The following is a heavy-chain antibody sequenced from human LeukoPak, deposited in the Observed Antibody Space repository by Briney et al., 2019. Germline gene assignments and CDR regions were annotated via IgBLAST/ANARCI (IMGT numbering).Heavy chain of an antibody. Sequence: PSETLSLTCTVSGGSISSYYWSWIRQPPGKGLEWIGYIYYSGSTYYNPSLKSRVTISVDTSKNQFSLKLSSVTAADTAVYYCARVAVIKSAFDYWGQGTLVTVSS. CDR3: ARVAVIKSAFDY. CDR1: GGSISSYY. V-gene: IGHV4-59*12. D-gene: IGHD3-22*01. CDR2: IYYSGST. J-gene: IGHJ4*02.